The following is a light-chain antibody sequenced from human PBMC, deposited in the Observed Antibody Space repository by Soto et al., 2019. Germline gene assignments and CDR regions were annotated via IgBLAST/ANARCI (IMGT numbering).Light chain of an antibody. CDR1: QSVSSSS. Sequence: EIVLTQSPGTVSLSPGERATLSCRASQSVSSSSLAWYQQRPGQAPRLLIFTASSRATGTPDRFSGSGSGTDFTLTISRLEPEDFAVYYCEQYDKSITFGGGTKVDIK. V-gene: IGKV3-20*01. CDR2: TAS. CDR3: EQYDKSIT. J-gene: IGKJ4*01.